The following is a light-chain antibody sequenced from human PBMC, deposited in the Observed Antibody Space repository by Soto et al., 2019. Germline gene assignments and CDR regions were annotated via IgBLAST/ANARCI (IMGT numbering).Light chain of an antibody. Sequence: QLVLTQSPSASASLGASVKLTCTLSSGHSSYAIAWHQQQPEKGPRYLMKLNSDGSHSKGAGIPDRFSGSSSGAERYLTISSLQSEDEADYYCQTWGTGIQVFGTGTKVTVL. V-gene: IGLV4-69*01. CDR2: LNSDGSH. J-gene: IGLJ1*01. CDR3: QTWGTGIQV. CDR1: SGHSSYA.